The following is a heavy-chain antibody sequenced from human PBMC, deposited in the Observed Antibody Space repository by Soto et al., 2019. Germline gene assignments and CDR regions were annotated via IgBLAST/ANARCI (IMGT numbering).Heavy chain of an antibody. V-gene: IGHV4-30-4*01. J-gene: IGHJ4*02. Sequence: SETLSLTCTVSGDSMNSGDYYWTWIRQPPGKGLEWMGYIFYSGSTYYNPSLKSRVIMSIDTSKRQFSLKLISVTAADTAVYYCARHSSSTWRYFDYWGQGTLVTVSS. CDR1: GDSMNSGDYY. CDR2: IFYSGST. CDR3: ARHSSSTWRYFDY. D-gene: IGHD6-13*01.